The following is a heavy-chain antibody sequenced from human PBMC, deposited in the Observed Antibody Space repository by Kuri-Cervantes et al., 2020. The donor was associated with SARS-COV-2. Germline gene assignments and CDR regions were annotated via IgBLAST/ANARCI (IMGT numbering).Heavy chain of an antibody. V-gene: IGHV3-74*01. J-gene: IGHJ4*02. CDR3: ARASHIDY. D-gene: IGHD2-21*01. Sequence: GGSLRLSCAASGFTFSSYWMHWVRHAPGKGLEWVSRINNDGSSTSYADSVKGRLNISRDNAKNTLYLQMNSLRAEDTAVYYCARASHIDYWGQGTLVTVSS. CDR2: INNDGSST. CDR1: GFTFSSYW.